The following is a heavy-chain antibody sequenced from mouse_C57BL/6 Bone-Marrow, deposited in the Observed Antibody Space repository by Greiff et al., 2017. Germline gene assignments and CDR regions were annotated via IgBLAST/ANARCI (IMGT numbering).Heavy chain of an antibody. Sequence: QVKLQQSGAELMKPGASVKLSCKATGYTFTGYWIEWVKQRPGHGLEWIGEIVPGSGSTNYNEKFKGKATYTADTSSNTAYMKRSSLATDDSAIYYSAGEVTTDLDYWGQGTTLTVSS. CDR3: AGEVTTDLDY. CDR1: GYTFTGYW. J-gene: IGHJ2*01. D-gene: IGHD1-1*01. V-gene: IGHV1-9*01. CDR2: IVPGSGST.